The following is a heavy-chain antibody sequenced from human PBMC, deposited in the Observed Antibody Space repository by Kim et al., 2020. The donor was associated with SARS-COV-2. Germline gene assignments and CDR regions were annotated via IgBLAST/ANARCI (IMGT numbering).Heavy chain of an antibody. CDR3: ARESTAMTFNYYYYGMDV. D-gene: IGHD5-18*01. V-gene: IGHV3-7*03. J-gene: IGHJ6*02. Sequence: GGSLRLSCAASGFTFSSYWMSWVRQAPGKGLEWVANIKQDGSEKYYVDSVKGRFTISRDNAKNSLYLQMNSLRAEDTAVYYCARESTAMTFNYYYYGMDVWGQGTTVTVSS. CDR2: IKQDGSEK. CDR1: GFTFSSYW.